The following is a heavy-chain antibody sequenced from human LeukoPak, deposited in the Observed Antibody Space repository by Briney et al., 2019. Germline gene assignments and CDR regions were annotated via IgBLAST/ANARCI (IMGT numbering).Heavy chain of an antibody. J-gene: IGHJ5*02. Sequence: GASVKVSCKASGYTFTGYYMHWVRQAPGRGLEWMGWINPNSGGTNYAQKFQGRVTMTRDTSTSTVYMELSSLRSEDTAVYYCARDHSGYSGYVLHYNWFDPWGQGTLVTVSS. CDR2: INPNSGGT. CDR3: ARDHSGYSGYVLHYNWFDP. D-gene: IGHD5-12*01. CDR1: GYTFTGYY. V-gene: IGHV1-2*02.